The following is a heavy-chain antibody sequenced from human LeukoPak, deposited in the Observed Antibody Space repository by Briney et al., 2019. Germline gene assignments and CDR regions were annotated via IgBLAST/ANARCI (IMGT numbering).Heavy chain of an antibody. CDR1: GFTFSSYW. CDR3: AREGGSSGTYFGFYDYYYMDV. V-gene: IGHV3-7*01. J-gene: IGHJ6*03. CDR2: IKQDGSEK. Sequence: GGSLRLSCAASGFTFSSYWMSWVRQAPGKGLEWVANIKQDGSEKYYVDSVKGRFTISRDNAKNSLYLQMNSLRAEDTAVFYCAREGGSSGTYFGFYDYYYMDVWGKGTTVTISS. D-gene: IGHD3-10*01.